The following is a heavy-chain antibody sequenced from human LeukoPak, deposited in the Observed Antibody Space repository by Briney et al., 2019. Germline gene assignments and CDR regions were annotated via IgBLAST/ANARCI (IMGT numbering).Heavy chain of an antibody. CDR1: GFTFSTFA. V-gene: IGHV3-30-3*01. CDR2: ISYDGNNK. Sequence: GGSLRLSCAASGFTFSTFAMHWGRQAPGKGLEWVALISYDGNNKYYADSVKGRFTISRDISKNTLYLQLNSLRAEDTAVYYCARILRGSGSYGAFDIWGQGTMVSVSS. D-gene: IGHD3-10*01. J-gene: IGHJ3*02. CDR3: ARILRGSGSYGAFDI.